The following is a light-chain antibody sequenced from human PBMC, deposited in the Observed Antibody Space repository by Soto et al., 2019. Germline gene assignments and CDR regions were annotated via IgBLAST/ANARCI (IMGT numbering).Light chain of an antibody. CDR3: QHYHGWPIT. CDR1: QSVSSN. J-gene: IGKJ5*01. Sequence: EIVMTEAPATLSVSPGEGATLSCRASQSVSSNLAWYQQKPGQAPRLVFYDASTRATGIPARFSGSGSGTEFTLTISSLQSEDFAVYYCQHYHGWPITFGQRTRLAIK. CDR2: DAS. V-gene: IGKV3-15*01.